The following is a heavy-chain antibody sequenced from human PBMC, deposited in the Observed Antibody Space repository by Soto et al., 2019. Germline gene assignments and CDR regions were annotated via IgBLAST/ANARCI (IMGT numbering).Heavy chain of an antibody. CDR2: IYPGDSDT. CDR3: AASVFYYGMDV. J-gene: IGHJ6*02. CDR1: GYTFTNYW. Sequence: GESLKISCNGSGYTFTNYWIGWVRQMPGKGLEWMGIIYPGDSDTKYNPSFQGQVTISADKSITTTYLRWTSLKASDTAIYYCAASVFYYGMDVWGQGTTVTVSS. V-gene: IGHV5-51*01.